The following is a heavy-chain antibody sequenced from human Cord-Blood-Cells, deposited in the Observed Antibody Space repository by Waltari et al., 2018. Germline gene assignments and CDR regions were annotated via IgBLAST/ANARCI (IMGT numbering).Heavy chain of an antibody. CDR3: ARATVYDFWSGYYFDY. CDR1: GGSFSGYY. V-gene: IGHV4-34*01. D-gene: IGHD3-3*01. J-gene: IGHJ4*02. CDR2: INHSGST. Sequence: QVQLQQWGAGLLKPSETLSLTCAVYGGSFSGYYWSWIRQPPGKGLEWIGEINHSGSTNYNPSLKSRVTISVDTSKTQFSLKLSSVTAADTAVYYCARATVYDFWSGYYFDYWGQGTLVTVSS.